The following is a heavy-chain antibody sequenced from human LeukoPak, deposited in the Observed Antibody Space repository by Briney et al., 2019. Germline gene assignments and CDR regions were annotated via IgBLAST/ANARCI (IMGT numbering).Heavy chain of an antibody. CDR3: ARGRDPY. CDR1: GGSFSGYY. Sequence: SETLSLTCAAYGGSFSGYYWTWIRQPPGRGLEWIGEINHSGSTNYNPSLKSLVTISVDTSKSQFSLKLNSVTAADTAMYYCARGRDPYWGQGTLVTVSP. V-gene: IGHV4-34*01. D-gene: IGHD5-24*01. CDR2: INHSGST. J-gene: IGHJ4*02.